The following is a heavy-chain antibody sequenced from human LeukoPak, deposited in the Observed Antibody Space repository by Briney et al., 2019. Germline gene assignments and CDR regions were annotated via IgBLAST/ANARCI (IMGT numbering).Heavy chain of an antibody. CDR2: IKQDGSEK. CDR3: AKKGDYYDSSGYRLDY. D-gene: IGHD3-22*01. V-gene: IGHV3-7*03. CDR1: GFTFSSYW. Sequence: GGSLRLSCAASGFTFSSYWMSWVRQAPGKGLEWVANIKQDGSEKYYVDSVKGRFTISRDNAKNSLYLQMNSLRAEDTAVYYCAKKGDYYDSSGYRLDYWGQGTLVTVSS. J-gene: IGHJ4*02.